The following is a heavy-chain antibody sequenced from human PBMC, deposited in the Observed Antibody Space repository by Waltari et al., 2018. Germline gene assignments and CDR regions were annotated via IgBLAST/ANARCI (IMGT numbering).Heavy chain of an antibody. CDR3: ARERRGWGDGYSPLFDY. J-gene: IGHJ4*02. D-gene: IGHD5-18*01. Sequence: QVQLVESGGGVVQPGRSLRLSCAASGFTFSSYGMHWISQAPGKGLEWVAVIWYDGSNKYYADSVKGRFTISRDNSKNTLYLQMNSLRAEDTAVYYCARERRGWGDGYSPLFDYWGQGTLVTVSS. V-gene: IGHV3-33*01. CDR2: IWYDGSNK. CDR1: GFTFSSYG.